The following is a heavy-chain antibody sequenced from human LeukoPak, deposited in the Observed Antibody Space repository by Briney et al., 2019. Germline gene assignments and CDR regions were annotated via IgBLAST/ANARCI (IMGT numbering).Heavy chain of an antibody. V-gene: IGHV3-20*04. CDR2: SDWNGDNT. D-gene: IGHD4-17*01. CDR1: GFRFSNFE. CDR3: ARTKNDYGDGEAFDI. J-gene: IGHJ3*02. Sequence: GGSLRLSCVTSGFRFSNFEMNWVRQPPGKGLEWVAGSDWNGDNTGYVDSVKGRFTISRDNAKNSLFLQMNSLRAEDTALYYCARTKNDYGDGEAFDIWGQGTMVIVSS.